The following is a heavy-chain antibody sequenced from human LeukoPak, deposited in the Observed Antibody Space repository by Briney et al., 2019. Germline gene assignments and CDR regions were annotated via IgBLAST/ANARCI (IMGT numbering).Heavy chain of an antibody. V-gene: IGHV1-46*01. CDR2: INPSGGST. D-gene: IGHD4-23*01. J-gene: IGHJ6*03. CDR3: ARGHDYGGRASYYYMDV. CDR1: GYTFTGYY. Sequence: ASVKVSCKASGYTFTGYYMHWVRQAPGQGLEWMGIINPSGGSTSYAQKFQGRVTMTRDTSTSTVYMELSSLRSEDTAVYYCARGHDYGGRASYYYMDVWGKGTTVTVSS.